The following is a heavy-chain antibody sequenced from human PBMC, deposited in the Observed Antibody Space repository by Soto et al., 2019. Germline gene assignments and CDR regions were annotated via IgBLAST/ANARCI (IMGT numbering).Heavy chain of an antibody. J-gene: IGHJ4*02. D-gene: IGHD4-4*01. V-gene: IGHV1-8*01. CDR3: VRGRGPVTGHPDY. Sequence: QVQLVQSGAEVKKPGASVKVSCKASGYTFTSYDINWVRQATGQGLEWMGWMNPNSGNTGYAQKFQGRVTMTKSTSISTAYMELSSLRSEDTAVCYCVRGRGPVTGHPDYWGQGTLVTVSS. CDR2: MNPNSGNT. CDR1: GYTFTSYD.